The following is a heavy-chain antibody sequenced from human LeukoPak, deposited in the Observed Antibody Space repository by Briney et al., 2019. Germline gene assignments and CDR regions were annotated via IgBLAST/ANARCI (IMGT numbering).Heavy chain of an antibody. V-gene: IGHV3-30-3*01. Sequence: GGSLRLSCAASGFTFSSYAMHWVRQAPGKGLEWAAVISYDGSNKYYADSVKGRFTISRDNSKNTLYLQMNSLRAEDTAVYYCARAPYYYDSSGYSHFDYWGQGTLVTVSS. D-gene: IGHD3-22*01. J-gene: IGHJ4*02. CDR2: ISYDGSNK. CDR3: ARAPYYYDSSGYSHFDY. CDR1: GFTFSSYA.